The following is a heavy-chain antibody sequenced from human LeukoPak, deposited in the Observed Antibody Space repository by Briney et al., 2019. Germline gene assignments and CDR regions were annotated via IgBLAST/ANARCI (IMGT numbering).Heavy chain of an antibody. D-gene: IGHD3-22*01. CDR1: GFIFRNYA. V-gene: IGHV3-23*01. CDR3: AKGGRWDYYDSSH. Sequence: GGSLRLSCAASGFIFRNYAMSWVRQAPGKGLEWVSGISGSGSTTYYADSVKGRFTISRDNSKNTLYLQMNSLRVEDTAIYYCAKGGRWDYYDSSHWGQGTMVTVSS. J-gene: IGHJ3*01. CDR2: ISGSGSTT.